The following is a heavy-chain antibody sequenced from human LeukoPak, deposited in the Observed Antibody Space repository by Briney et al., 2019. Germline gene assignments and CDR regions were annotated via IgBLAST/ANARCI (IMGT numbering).Heavy chain of an antibody. D-gene: IGHD3-22*01. Sequence: SSETLSLTCAVYGGSFSGYYWSWIRQPPGKGLEWIGEINHSGSTNYNPSLKSRVTISVDTSKNQFSLKLSSVTAADTAVYYCARRAYYYDSWGQGTLVTVFS. CDR2: INHSGST. CDR3: ARRAYYYDS. CDR1: GGSFSGYY. J-gene: IGHJ4*02. V-gene: IGHV4-34*01.